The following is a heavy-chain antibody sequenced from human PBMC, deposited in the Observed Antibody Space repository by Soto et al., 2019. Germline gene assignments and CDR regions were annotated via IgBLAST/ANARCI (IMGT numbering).Heavy chain of an antibody. CDR1: GFTFSSYA. D-gene: IGHD2-15*01. J-gene: IGHJ4*02. V-gene: IGHV3-23*01. Sequence: EVQLLESGGGFVQPGGSLRLSCTVSGFTFSSYAMSWVRQAPGKGLEWVSGISGSGAGTHYADSVKGRFTISRDNSKNTLSLQMNSLRVEDTAVYYCARDPVARGEYWGQGTLVTVSS. CDR2: ISGSGAGT. CDR3: ARDPVARGEY.